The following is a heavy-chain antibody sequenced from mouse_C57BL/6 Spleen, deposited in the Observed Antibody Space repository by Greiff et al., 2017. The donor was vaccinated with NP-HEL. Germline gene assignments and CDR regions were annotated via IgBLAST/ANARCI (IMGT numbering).Heavy chain of an antibody. J-gene: IGHJ3*01. CDR3: ARGSYGNYPGWFAY. D-gene: IGHD2-1*01. V-gene: IGHV1-69*01. Sequence: VKLQQPGAELVMPGASVKLSCKASGYTFTSYWMHWVKQRPGQGLEWIGEIDPSDSYTNYNQKFKGKSTLTVDKSSSTAYMQLSSLTSEDSAVYYCARGSYGNYPGWFAYWGQGTLVTVSA. CDR1: GYTFTSYW. CDR2: IDPSDSYT.